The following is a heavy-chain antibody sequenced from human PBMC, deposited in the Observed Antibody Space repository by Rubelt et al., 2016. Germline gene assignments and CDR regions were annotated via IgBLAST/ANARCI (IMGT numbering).Heavy chain of an antibody. V-gene: IGHV3-48*02. D-gene: IGHD2-2*01. CDR2: ISSSSSTI. Sequence: EVQLVESGGGLVQPGGSLRLSCAASGFTFSSYSMNWVRQAPGKGLEWVASISSSSSTIYYADSVKGRFTMSTDNAQNSLCLQMNILRDEDTAVYYCATQGYCSSTSCYGAYWGQGTLVTVSS. CDR1: GFTFSSYS. CDR3: ATQGYCSSTSCYGAY. J-gene: IGHJ4*02.